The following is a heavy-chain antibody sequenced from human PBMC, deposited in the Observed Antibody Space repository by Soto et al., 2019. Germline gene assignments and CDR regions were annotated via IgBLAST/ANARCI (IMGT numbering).Heavy chain of an antibody. CDR2: IYSGGST. CDR3: ARVDTAARYFQH. Sequence: GGSLRLSCAASGFTVSSNYMSWVRQAPGKGLEWVSVIYSGGSTYYADSVKGRFTISRDNSKNTLYLQMNSLRAEDTAVYYCARVDTAARYFQHWGQGTLGTVSS. J-gene: IGHJ1*01. D-gene: IGHD6-6*01. V-gene: IGHV3-53*01. CDR1: GFTVSSNY.